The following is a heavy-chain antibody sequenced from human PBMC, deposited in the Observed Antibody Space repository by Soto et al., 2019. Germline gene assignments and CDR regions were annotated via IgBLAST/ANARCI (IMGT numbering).Heavy chain of an antibody. CDR3: ARVGSDYDFWSGYRPHYYYYYMDV. J-gene: IGHJ6*03. V-gene: IGHV3-21*01. Sequence: GGSLRLSCAASGFTFSSYSMNWFRQAPGKGLEWVSSISSSSSYIYYADSVKGRFTISRDNAKNSLYLQMNSLRAEDTAVYYCARVGSDYDFWSGYRPHYYYYYMDVWGKGTTVTVSS. CDR1: GFTFSSYS. CDR2: ISSSSSYI. D-gene: IGHD3-3*01.